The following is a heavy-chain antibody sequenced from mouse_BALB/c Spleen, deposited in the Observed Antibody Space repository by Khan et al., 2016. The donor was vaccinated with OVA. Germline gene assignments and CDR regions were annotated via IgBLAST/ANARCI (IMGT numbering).Heavy chain of an antibody. Sequence: QVQLQQSGPGLVQPSQSLSITCTVSGFSSSSYGVHWVRQSTGKGLEWLGVIWRGGSTDFNAVFISRLSIRKDNSKSQVFFKMNSLQSNDSGLYYCARGGLPFAYWGQGTLVTVSA. CDR3: ARGGLPFAY. CDR1: GFSSSSYG. CDR2: IWRGGST. V-gene: IGHV2-2*02. D-gene: IGHD2-13*01. J-gene: IGHJ3*01.